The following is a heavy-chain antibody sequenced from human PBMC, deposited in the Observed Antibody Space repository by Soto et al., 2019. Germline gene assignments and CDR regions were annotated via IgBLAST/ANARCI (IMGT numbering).Heavy chain of an antibody. J-gene: IGHJ5*02. V-gene: IGHV1-69*12. CDR2: TIPIFGTA. Sequence: QVQLVQSGAEVKKPGSSVKVSCKASGGTFSSYAISWVRQAPGQGLEWMGGTIPIFGTANYAQKFQGRVTITASDPTGTAYMDLSSLRSGDTAVYYVAGQGGATGIAGWFDPWGQGTLVTVSS. CDR3: AGQGGATGIAGWFDP. CDR1: GGTFSSYA. D-gene: IGHD3-16*01.